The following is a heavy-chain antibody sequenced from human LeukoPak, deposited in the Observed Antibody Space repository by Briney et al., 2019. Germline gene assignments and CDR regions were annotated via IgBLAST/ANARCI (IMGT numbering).Heavy chain of an antibody. Sequence: ASVKVSCKASGYTFSTYYIHWVRQATGQGLEWMGWMNPNSGNTGYAQKFQGRVTMTRNTSISTAYMELSSLRSEDTAVYYCARGRDSSGYYFGQDAFDIWGQGTMVTVSS. CDR1: GYTFSTYY. V-gene: IGHV1-8*02. CDR3: ARGRDSSGYYFGQDAFDI. D-gene: IGHD3-22*01. J-gene: IGHJ3*02. CDR2: MNPNSGNT.